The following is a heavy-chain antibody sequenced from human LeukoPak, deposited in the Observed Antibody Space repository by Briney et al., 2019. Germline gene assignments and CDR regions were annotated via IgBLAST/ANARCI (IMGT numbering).Heavy chain of an antibody. V-gene: IGHV4-4*07. J-gene: IGHJ5*02. CDR1: GGSISSYY. D-gene: IGHD2-8*01. CDR3: ARDQIGYCTNGVCYTSSSSSWYWFDP. Sequence: SETLSLTCTVSGGSISSYYWSWIRQPAGKGLEWIGRIYTSGSTNYNPSLKSRVTMSVDTSKNQFSLKLSSVTAADTAVYYCARDQIGYCTNGVCYTSSSSSWYWFDPWGQGTLVTVSS. CDR2: IYTSGST.